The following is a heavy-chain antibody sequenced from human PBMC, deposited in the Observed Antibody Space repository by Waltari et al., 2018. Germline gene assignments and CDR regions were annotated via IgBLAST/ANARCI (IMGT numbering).Heavy chain of an antibody. Sequence: QVHLVQSGAEVKKPGSSVKVSCTASGYTFNNYAITWVRQAPGQGLEWMGGVIAMFGNEKNARKVQGRLTSAADEATSTAYMELRSLTSEDTATYYCARGYAHCNDGGCFSNWLDPWGQGTLVTVSS. CDR2: VIAMFGNE. J-gene: IGHJ5*02. CDR1: GYTFNNYA. D-gene: IGHD2-15*01. CDR3: ARGYAHCNDGGCFSNWLDP. V-gene: IGHV1-69*13.